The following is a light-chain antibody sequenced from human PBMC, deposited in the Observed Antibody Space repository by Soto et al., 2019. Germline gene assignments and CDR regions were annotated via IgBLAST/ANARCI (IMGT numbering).Light chain of an antibody. CDR1: KSVSSSY. CDR2: GAS. J-gene: IGKJ1*01. Sequence: SKSVSSSYLAWYQQKPGQAPRLLIYGASSRATGIPDRFSGSGPGTDFTRTICALAPYDLAVYYCPQYGSSPLTFGQGTKVDIK. V-gene: IGKV3-20*01. CDR3: PQYGSSPLT.